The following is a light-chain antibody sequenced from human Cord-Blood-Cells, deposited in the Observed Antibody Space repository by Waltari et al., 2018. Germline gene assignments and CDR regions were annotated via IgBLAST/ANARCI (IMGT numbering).Light chain of an antibody. CDR2: DVS. CDR1: SSDAVGYNH. Sequence: QSVLTQPASVSGSPGQSITIPCTGTSSDAVGYNHVAWYQPHLCKPPKLMIYDVSNRPSGVSNRFSGSKSGNTASLTISGLQAEDEAYYYCSSYTSSSTYVFGTGTKVTVL. J-gene: IGLJ1*01. V-gene: IGLV2-14*03. CDR3: SSYTSSSTYV.